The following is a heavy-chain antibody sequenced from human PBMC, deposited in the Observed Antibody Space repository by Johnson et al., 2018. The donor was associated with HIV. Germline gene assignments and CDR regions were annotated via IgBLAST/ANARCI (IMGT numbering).Heavy chain of an antibody. D-gene: IGHD1-26*01. CDR3: ARVRVGAFDI. CDR1: GFTFSSYG. Sequence: QVQLVESGGGVVQPGTSLRLSCAASGFTFSSYGIHWVRQAPGKGLEWVAFIWHDGRDVYYADSVKGRFTISRDNSKNTVYLQTNSLRAEDTAVYYCARVRVGAFDIWGQGTMVTVSS. CDR2: IWHDGRDV. J-gene: IGHJ3*02. V-gene: IGHV3-33*01.